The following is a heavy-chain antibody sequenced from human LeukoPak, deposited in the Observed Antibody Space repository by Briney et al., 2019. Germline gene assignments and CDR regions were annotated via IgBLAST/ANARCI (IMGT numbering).Heavy chain of an antibody. CDR3: TSRDGVPALYYGMGV. D-gene: IGHD2-2*01. Sequence: GGSLKLSCAASGFTFSGSAVHWVRQASGRGLEWVGRVRTKPNNYATAYAASVKGRFTISRDDSKNMAYLQMNSLKTEDTAVYYCTSRDGVPALYYGMGVWGQGTTVTVSS. V-gene: IGHV3-73*01. CDR2: VRTKPNNYAT. J-gene: IGHJ6*02. CDR1: GFTFSGSA.